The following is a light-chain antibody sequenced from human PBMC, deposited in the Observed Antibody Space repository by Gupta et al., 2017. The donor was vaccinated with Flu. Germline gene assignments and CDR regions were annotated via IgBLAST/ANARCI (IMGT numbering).Light chain of an antibody. CDR1: QSITSW. Sequence: DIQMTQSPSTLSAFVGDRVTITCRASQSITSWLAWYQHKPGKAPKLLIFKASNLESGVPSRFSGSGSGTEFTLTISSLQPDDFATYYCQQYNSYPWTFGRGTKVEI. CDR3: QQYNSYPWT. V-gene: IGKV1-5*03. CDR2: KAS. J-gene: IGKJ1*01.